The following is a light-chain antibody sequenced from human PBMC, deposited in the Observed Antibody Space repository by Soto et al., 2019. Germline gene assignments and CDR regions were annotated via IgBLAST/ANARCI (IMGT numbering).Light chain of an antibody. J-gene: IGLJ2*01. CDR2: QDM. CDR3: QAWDSSSVI. Sequence: SYQLPQPPSVSVSPGPTASITCSCDALGDKYASCSPQKPGQAPVLRLYQDMKRPSRIPERFSGSNSGNTATLTISGTQAMDEADYYCQAWDSSSVIFGGGTQLTVL. CDR1: ALGDKY. V-gene: IGLV3-1*01.